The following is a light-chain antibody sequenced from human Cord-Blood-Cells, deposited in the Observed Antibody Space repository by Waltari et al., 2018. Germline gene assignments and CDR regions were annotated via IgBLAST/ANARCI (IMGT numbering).Light chain of an antibody. CDR3: SSYAGSNNLV. J-gene: IGLJ3*02. CDR2: EVS. Sequence: QSALTQPRSASASTGQSATVFCTATSRDVGGYNYVCWYQHHPGKAPNLMIYEVSKPPSGLPDRFSGSKSGNTSSLTVSGLQAEDEADYYCSSYAGSNNLVFGGGTKLTVL. CDR1: SRDVGGYNY. V-gene: IGLV2-8*01.